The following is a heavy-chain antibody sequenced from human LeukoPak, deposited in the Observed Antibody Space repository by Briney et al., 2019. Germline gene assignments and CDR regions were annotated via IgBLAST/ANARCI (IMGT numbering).Heavy chain of an antibody. CDR2: ISYDGSNK. J-gene: IGHJ4*02. Sequence: GGSLRLSCAASGFTLSSYAMHWVRQAPGKGLEWVAVISYDGSNKYYADSVKGRFTISRDNSKNTLYLQMNSLRAEDTAVYYCARGSGGYYRYYFDYWGQGTLATVSS. CDR1: GFTLSSYA. CDR3: ARGSGGYYRYYFDY. V-gene: IGHV3-30-3*01. D-gene: IGHD3-22*01.